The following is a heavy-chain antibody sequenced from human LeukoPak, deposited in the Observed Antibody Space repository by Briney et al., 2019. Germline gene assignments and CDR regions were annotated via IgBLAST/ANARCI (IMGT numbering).Heavy chain of an antibody. D-gene: IGHD6-13*01. CDR1: GGSFSGYY. Sequence: SETLSLTCAVYGGSFSGYYWSWIRQPPGKGLEWIGEINHSGSTNYNPSLKSRVTMSVDTSKNQFSLKLSSVTAADTAVYYCARLAGPSSSLYYFDYWGQGTLATVSS. V-gene: IGHV4-34*01. J-gene: IGHJ4*02. CDR3: ARLAGPSSSLYYFDY. CDR2: INHSGST.